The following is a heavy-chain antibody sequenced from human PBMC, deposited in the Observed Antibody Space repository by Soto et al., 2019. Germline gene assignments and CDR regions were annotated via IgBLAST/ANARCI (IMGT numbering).Heavy chain of an antibody. CDR1: GFTFSTYS. Sequence: GGSLRLSCAAYGFTFSTYSMNWVRQAPGKGLEWISYISYSSNVIYYADSVKGRFAISRDNATNSLYLHMNGLRDEDTAVYYCARDNGIEGSFDPWGQGTLVTVSS. V-gene: IGHV3-48*02. CDR2: ISYSSNVI. J-gene: IGHJ5*02. CDR3: ARDNGIEGSFDP.